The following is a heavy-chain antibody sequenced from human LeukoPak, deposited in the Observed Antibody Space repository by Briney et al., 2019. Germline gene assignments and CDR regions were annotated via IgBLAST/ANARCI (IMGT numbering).Heavy chain of an antibody. CDR1: GGSISSYY. V-gene: IGHV4-59*01. J-gene: IGHJ4*02. CDR2: IYYSGST. D-gene: IGHD6-13*01. Sequence: PSETLSLTCTVSGGSISSYYWSWIRQPPGKGLEWIGYIYYSGSTNYNPSLKSRVTISVDTSKNQFSLKLSSVTAADTAVYYCARERNDGSSSWFFYFDYWGQGTLVTVSS. CDR3: ARERNDGSSSWFFYFDY.